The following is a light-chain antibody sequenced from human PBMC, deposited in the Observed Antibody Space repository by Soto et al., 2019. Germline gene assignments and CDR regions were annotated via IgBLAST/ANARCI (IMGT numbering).Light chain of an antibody. CDR1: QSVSSSY. CDR2: GAS. V-gene: IGKV3-20*01. J-gene: IGKJ1*01. Sequence: EIVLTQSPGTLSLSQGERATLSCRASQSVSSSYLAWYQQKPGQAPRLLIYGASSRATGIPDRFSGSGSGTDFTLTISRLEPEDFAVHYCQQYGSSPMTFGQGTKVDI. CDR3: QQYGSSPMT.